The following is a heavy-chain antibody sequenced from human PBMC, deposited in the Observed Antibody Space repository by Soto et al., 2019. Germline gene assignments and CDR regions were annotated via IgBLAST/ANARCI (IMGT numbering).Heavy chain of an antibody. CDR1: GDSIRGNY. Sequence: PSETLSLTCDVSGDSIRGNYWSWVRQPTGKGPEWIGEIYDSGTTYYNPSLNSRATISLDKSKNQFSLNLNSVTAADTAVYYCARNRGYSQGDWGPGTLVTVSS. V-gene: IGHV4-4*02. CDR3: ARNRGYSQGD. J-gene: IGHJ4*02. D-gene: IGHD5-18*01. CDR2: IYDSGTT.